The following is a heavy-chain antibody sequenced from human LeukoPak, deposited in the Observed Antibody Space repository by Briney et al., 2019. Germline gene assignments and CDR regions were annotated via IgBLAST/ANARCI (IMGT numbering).Heavy chain of an antibody. V-gene: IGHV3-53*01. CDR3: ARGRYMRYYYYYMDV. CDR1: GFTVSSNS. D-gene: IGHD3-16*02. J-gene: IGHJ6*03. CDR2: IYSDNT. Sequence: GGSLRLSCTVSGFTVSSNSMSWVRQAPGKGLEWVSFIYSDNTHYSDSVKGRFTISRDNSKNTLYLQMNSPRAEDTAVYYCARGRYMRYYYYYMDVWGKGTTVTISS.